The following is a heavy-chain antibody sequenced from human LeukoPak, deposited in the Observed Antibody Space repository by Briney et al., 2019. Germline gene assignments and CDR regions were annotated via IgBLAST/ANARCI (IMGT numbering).Heavy chain of an antibody. Sequence: PRGSRRLSCAASGFTFSAYWMHWVCQAPGTGLVRVSRIKSDGSSTSYADSVKGRFTISTDNAKSTLYLQMSSLRSDDTAVYYCARDLNLLQSYCFDYWGQGTLVTVSS. V-gene: IGHV3-74*01. J-gene: IGHJ4*02. D-gene: IGHD2-15*01. CDR1: GFTFSAYW. CDR3: ARDLNLLQSYCFDY. CDR2: IKSDGSST.